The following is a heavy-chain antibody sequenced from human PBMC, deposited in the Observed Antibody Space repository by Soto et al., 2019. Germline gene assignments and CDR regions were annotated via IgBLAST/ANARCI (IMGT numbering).Heavy chain of an antibody. D-gene: IGHD5-18*01. CDR2: VYYSGPT. CDR3: ARRYGYSFDY. CDR1: GGSISSYY. Sequence: QVQLQESGPGLVKPSETLSLTCTVSGGSISSYYWSWIRQPPVKGLEWIGYVYYSGPTNYNPSLKSRVTISVDTSKNQLSLKLSSVTAADTAVYYCARRYGYSFDYWGQGTLVTVSS. V-gene: IGHV4-59*08. J-gene: IGHJ4*02.